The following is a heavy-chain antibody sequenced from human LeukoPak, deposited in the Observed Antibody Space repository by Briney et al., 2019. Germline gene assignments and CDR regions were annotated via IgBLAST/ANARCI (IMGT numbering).Heavy chain of an antibody. CDR2: INPNSGGT. D-gene: IGHD3-10*01. J-gene: IGHJ4*02. Sequence: GASVKVSCKASGYTFTGYYMHWVRQAPGQGLEWMGWINPNSGGTNYAQKFQGRVTMTRDTSISTAYMELSRLRSDDTAVYYCARVPASARGYYFDYWGQGTLVTVSS. CDR1: GYTFTGYY. V-gene: IGHV1-2*02. CDR3: ARVPASARGYYFDY.